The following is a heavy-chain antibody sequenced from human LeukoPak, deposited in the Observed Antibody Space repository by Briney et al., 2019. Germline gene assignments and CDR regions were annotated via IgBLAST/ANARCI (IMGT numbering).Heavy chain of an antibody. V-gene: IGHV4-61*02. CDR3: ARDSPTCGGDCYLFDY. CDR1: GGSISSGSYY. D-gene: IGHD2-21*01. J-gene: IGHJ4*02. Sequence: PSETLSLTCTVSGGSISSGSYYWSWIRQPAGTGLEWIGRIYTSGSTNYNPSLKSRVTISVDTSKNQFSLKLSSVTAADTAVYYCARDSPTCGGDCYLFDYWGQGTLVTVSS. CDR2: IYTSGST.